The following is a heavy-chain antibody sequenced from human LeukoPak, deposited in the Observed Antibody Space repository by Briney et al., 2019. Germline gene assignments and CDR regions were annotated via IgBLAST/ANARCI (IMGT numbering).Heavy chain of an antibody. J-gene: IGHJ4*02. CDR2: INPNSGGT. CDR1: GYTFTGYY. CDR3: ARVPAIHDRTPTLSYYFDY. Sequence: GASVRVSCKASGYTFTGYYMHWVRQAPGQGLEWMGWINPNSGGTNYAQKFQGRVTMTRDTSISTAYMELSRLRSDDTAVYYCARVPAIHDRTPTLSYYFDYWGQGTLVTVSS. V-gene: IGHV1-2*02. D-gene: IGHD1-14*01.